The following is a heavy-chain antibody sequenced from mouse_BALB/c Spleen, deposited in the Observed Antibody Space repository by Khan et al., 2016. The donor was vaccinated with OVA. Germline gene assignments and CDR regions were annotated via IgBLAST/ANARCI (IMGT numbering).Heavy chain of an antibody. Sequence: EVQVVESGGGLVQPGGSRKLSCVASGFTFSSFGMHWVRQAPEKGLEWVAYISGDSYTIYYTDTVKGRFTISRDNPKNTLCLQMTSLRSEDMAMYYCARSYFYGYYFDQWGQGTTLTVSS. D-gene: IGHD1-1*01. J-gene: IGHJ2*01. CDR3: ARSYFYGYYFDQ. V-gene: IGHV5-17*02. CDR2: ISGDSYTI. CDR1: GFTFSSFG.